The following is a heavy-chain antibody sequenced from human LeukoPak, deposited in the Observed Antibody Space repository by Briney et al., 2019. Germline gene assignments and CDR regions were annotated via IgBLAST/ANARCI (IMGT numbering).Heavy chain of an antibody. CDR3: ARGYYYDSSGYHHYYFDY. CDR1: GYTFTGYY. D-gene: IGHD3-22*01. J-gene: IGHJ4*02. V-gene: IGHV1-2*02. CDR2: INPNSGGT. Sequence: ASVKVSCKASGYTFTGYYMHWVRQAPGQGLEWMGWINPNSGGTNYAQKFQGRVTMTRDASISTAYMELSRLRSDDTAVYYCARGYYYDSSGYHHYYFDYWGQGTLVTVSS.